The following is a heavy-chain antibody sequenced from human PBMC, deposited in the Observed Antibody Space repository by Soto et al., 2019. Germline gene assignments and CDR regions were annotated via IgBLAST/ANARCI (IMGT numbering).Heavy chain of an antibody. J-gene: IGHJ2*01. CDR1: GGSVSTGVHX. Sequence: VQXXXSXXGXXXXXEXLSLTCTVSVSGGSVSTGVHXXXXXXQPPGKGLEWIGYIYYSGSXNXXXXXXXXXXXXXXXXXXXXXLKLTSVTAADTAVYYCARGYYTSWYWFDRWGRXTLVTVSS. CDR3: ARGYYTSWYWFDR. V-gene: IGHV4-61*08. CDR2: IYYSGSX. D-gene: IGHD2-15*01.